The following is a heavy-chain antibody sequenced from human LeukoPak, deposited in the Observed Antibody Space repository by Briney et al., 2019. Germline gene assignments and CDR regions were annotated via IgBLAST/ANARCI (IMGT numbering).Heavy chain of an antibody. Sequence: PGGSLRLSCAASGFTFSNYAMSWVRQAPGKGLEWVSAFSGSGGSTYYADSVKGRFTISRDNSKNTLYLQMNSLRAEDTAVYYCAKDEVRAPTPSGCFDYWGQGTLVTVSS. J-gene: IGHJ4*02. CDR1: GFTFSNYA. V-gene: IGHV3-23*01. CDR3: AKDEVRAPTPSGCFDY. CDR2: FSGSGGST. D-gene: IGHD3-3*01.